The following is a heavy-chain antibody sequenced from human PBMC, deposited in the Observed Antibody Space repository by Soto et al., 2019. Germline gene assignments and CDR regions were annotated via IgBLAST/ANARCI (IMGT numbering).Heavy chain of an antibody. CDR2: IYWDDDE. J-gene: IGHJ3*02. CDR1: GFSLSTSGVG. V-gene: IGHV2-5*02. Sequence: QITLKESGPTLVKPTQTLTLTCTFSGFSLSTSGVGVGWIRQPPGKALEWLAIIYWDDDERYSPSLKNRLTITKDTSKNQVALTMTNMGPVDTATYYGARRPPGQAFDIWGQGTMVTVSS. CDR3: ARRPPGQAFDI.